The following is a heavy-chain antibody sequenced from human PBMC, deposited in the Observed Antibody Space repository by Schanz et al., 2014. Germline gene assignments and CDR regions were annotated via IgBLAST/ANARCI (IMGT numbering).Heavy chain of an antibody. CDR2: IGGSGDST. V-gene: IGHV3-23*01. D-gene: IGHD1-20*01. CDR1: GFTFSNHA. Sequence: EVQLLESGGGLVQPGGSLRLSCEASGFTFSNHALSWVRQAPGKGLEWVSGIGGSGDSTHYADSVKGRFIISRDNSKNTLYLQVNSLRAEDTAVYYCARRITGTHHNPYYHGMDVWGQGTTVTVSS. J-gene: IGHJ6*02. CDR3: ARRITGTHHNPYYHGMDV.